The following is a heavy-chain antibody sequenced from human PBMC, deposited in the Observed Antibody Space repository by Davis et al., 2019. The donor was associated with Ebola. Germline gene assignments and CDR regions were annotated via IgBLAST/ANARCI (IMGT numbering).Heavy chain of an antibody. CDR1: GFTFSDYA. Sequence: GGSLRLSCAASGFTFSDYAMSWVRQSPGKGLEWLSYISSGGVTTYYADSVEGRFSSSRDNAKNSLLLQMNSLRDDDTAVYYCARVNLWSRGWGMDVWGKGTTVTVSS. V-gene: IGHV3-48*02. CDR3: ARVNLWSRGWGMDV. D-gene: IGHD2-21*01. CDR2: ISSGGVTT. J-gene: IGHJ6*03.